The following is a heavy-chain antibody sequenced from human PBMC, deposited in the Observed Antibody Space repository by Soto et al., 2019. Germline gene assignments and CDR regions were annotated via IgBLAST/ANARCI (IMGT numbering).Heavy chain of an antibody. Sequence: EVQLLESGGGLVQPGGSLRLSCAASGFTFSSYAMSWVRQAPGKGLEWVSAISGSGGSTYYADSVKGRFTISRDNSKNTLYLQMNSLSAEYTAVYYCAKDSVEMATITVFDYWGQGTLVTVSS. D-gene: IGHD5-12*01. J-gene: IGHJ4*02. CDR2: ISGSGGST. CDR1: GFTFSSYA. CDR3: AKDSVEMATITVFDY. V-gene: IGHV3-23*01.